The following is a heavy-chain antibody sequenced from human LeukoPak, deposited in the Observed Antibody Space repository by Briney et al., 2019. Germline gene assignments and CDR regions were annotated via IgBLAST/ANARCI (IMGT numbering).Heavy chain of an antibody. CDR3: AKYGGKAYFDY. CDR2: ISNSGGNT. D-gene: IGHD4-23*01. V-gene: IGHV3-23*01. J-gene: IGHJ4*02. Sequence: PGGSLRLSCGASGFTFNSYAMTWVRLAPGKGLEWVSSISNSGGNTYYADSVQGRFTISRDSSKNTLYLHMNSLRAEDTAVYYCAKYGGKAYFDYWGQGTLVTVSS. CDR1: GFTFNSYA.